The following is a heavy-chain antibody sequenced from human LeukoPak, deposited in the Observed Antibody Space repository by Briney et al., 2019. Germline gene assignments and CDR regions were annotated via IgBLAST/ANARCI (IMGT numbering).Heavy chain of an antibody. CDR2: INPSSGGT. CDR3: ASGVVYGSFRF. D-gene: IGHD2-8*01. V-gene: IGHV1-46*01. Sequence: ASVKVSCKPSAYSFTSFYMHWVRQAPGQGFEWMGIINPSSGGTSYAQKFQGRVTITADDSTSTAYMKLNSLRSEDTAIYYCASGVVYGSFRFWGQGTLVTVSS. J-gene: IGHJ4*02. CDR1: AYSFTSFY.